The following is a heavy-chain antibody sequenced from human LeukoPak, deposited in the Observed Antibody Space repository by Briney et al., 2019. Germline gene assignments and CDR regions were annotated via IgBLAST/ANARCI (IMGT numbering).Heavy chain of an antibody. J-gene: IGHJ4*02. V-gene: IGHV1-2*02. CDR2: INPNSGGT. CDR3: ARGPNRSGWFDY. Sequence: ASVKVSCKASGYTFTSYDINWVRQAPGQGLEWMGWINPNSGGTNYAQKFQGRVTMTRDTSISTAYMELSRLRSDDTAVYYCARGPNRSGWFDYWGQGTLVTVSS. D-gene: IGHD6-19*01. CDR1: GYTFTSYD.